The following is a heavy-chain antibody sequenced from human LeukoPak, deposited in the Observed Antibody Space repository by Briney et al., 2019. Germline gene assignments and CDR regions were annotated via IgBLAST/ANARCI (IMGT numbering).Heavy chain of an antibody. CDR1: GYTFTGSY. V-gene: IGHV1-2*02. CDR2: INPNNGGT. D-gene: IGHD5-12*01. CDR3: AREHSGYDS. Sequence: ASVKLSYKASGYTFTGSYMHWVRQAPGQGLEWMGWINPNNGGTNYGQKFQGRVTMTWDTSISTAYMELSSLRSEDTAVYYCAREHSGYDSWGQGTLPTVSS. J-gene: IGHJ5*02.